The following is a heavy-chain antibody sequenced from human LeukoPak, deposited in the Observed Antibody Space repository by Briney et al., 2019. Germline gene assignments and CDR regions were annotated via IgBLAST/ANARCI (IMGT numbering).Heavy chain of an antibody. J-gene: IGHJ4*02. CDR2: ISNSGSST. Sequence: GGSLRLSCAASGFTFSSFAVTWVRQAPGKGLEWVSSISNSGSSTLYADSVKGRFTISRDNSKNTLYLQTNSLRAEDTAVYYCTKGRSSRSQYVGDYWGQGTLVTVSS. CDR3: TKGRSSRSQYVGDY. D-gene: IGHD3-16*01. V-gene: IGHV3-23*01. CDR1: GFTFSSFA.